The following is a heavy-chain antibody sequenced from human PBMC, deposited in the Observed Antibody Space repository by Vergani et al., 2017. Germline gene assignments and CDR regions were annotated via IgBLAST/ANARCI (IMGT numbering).Heavy chain of an antibody. CDR2: IKEDGSEK. Sequence: EVQLVESGGGLVQPGGSLRLSCAASGFIFSSYWMHWVRQAPGKGLEWVAAIKEDGSEKQYVDSVKGRFTISRDNAKKSLYLQMNSLRGEDTAMYFCARGLWDCTHIRCSPPSYWGQGTQVTVSS. J-gene: IGHJ4*02. V-gene: IGHV3-7*01. CDR3: ARGLWDCTHIRCSPPSY. CDR1: GFIFSSYW. D-gene: IGHD2-8*01.